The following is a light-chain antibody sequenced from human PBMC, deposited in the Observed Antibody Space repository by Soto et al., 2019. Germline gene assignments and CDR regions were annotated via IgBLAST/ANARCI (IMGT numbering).Light chain of an antibody. J-gene: IGKJ5*01. Sequence: DIQMTQSPSSLSASVGDRVTITCRASQSISSYLNWYQQKPGKAPKLLIYAAASLQSGVPSRFSGRGADTEFNLPISSLQPEDFATHDCQQSYKTPTTFGQGTRREIK. CDR2: AAA. CDR1: QSISSY. V-gene: IGKV1-39*01. CDR3: QQSYKTPTT.